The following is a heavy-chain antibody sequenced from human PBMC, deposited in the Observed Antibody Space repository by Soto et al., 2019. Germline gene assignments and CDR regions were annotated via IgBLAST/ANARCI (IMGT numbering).Heavy chain of an antibody. J-gene: IGHJ4*02. CDR3: AKDIFLEIDYYGSGSYYNV. CDR1: GFTFDDYA. D-gene: IGHD3-10*01. CDR2: ISWNSGSI. V-gene: IGHV3-9*01. Sequence: GGSLRLSCAASGFTFDDYAMHWVRQAPGKGLEWVSGISWNSGSIGYADSVKGRFTISRDNAKNSLYLQMNSLRAEDTALYYCAKDIFLEIDYYGSGSYYNVWGQGTLVTVSS.